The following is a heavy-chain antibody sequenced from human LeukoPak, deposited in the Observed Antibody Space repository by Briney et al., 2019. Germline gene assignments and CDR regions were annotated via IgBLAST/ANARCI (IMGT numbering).Heavy chain of an antibody. CDR3: ARGGFGSGSHFDY. V-gene: IGHV1-2*06. CDR1: GYTFTGYY. J-gene: IGHJ4*02. CDR2: INPNSGGT. Sequence: ASVKVSCKASGYTFTGYYMHWVRQAPGQGLEWMGRINPNSGGTNYAQKFQGRVTMTRGTSISTAYMELSSLRSEDTAIYYCARGGFGSGSHFDYWGQGTLVTVSS. D-gene: IGHD3-10*01.